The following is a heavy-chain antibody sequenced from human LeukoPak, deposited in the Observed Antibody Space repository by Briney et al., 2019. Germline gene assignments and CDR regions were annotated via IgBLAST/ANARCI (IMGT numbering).Heavy chain of an antibody. CDR3: ARQELEPWSPWAPTRGMDV. J-gene: IGHJ6*02. Sequence: ASVKVSRKASGYSFTSYDIIWVRQATGQGLEWMGWMNPNSGNTGYAQKFQGRVTMTRDTSISTAYMELSSLRPEDRAVYFCARQELEPWSPWAPTRGMDVWGQGTTVSVSS. CDR1: GYSFTSYD. D-gene: IGHD1-26*01. V-gene: IGHV1-8*01. CDR2: MNPNSGNT.